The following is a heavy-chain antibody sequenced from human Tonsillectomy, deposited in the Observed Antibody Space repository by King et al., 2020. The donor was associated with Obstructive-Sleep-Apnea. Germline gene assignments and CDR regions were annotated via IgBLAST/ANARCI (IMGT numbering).Heavy chain of an antibody. Sequence: VQLVESGGGLVQPGGSLRLSCAASGFTFSSYAMSWVRQAPGQGLEWVSAISGSGGSTYYADSVKGRFTISRDNSKNTLYLQMNSLRAEDTAVYYCAKDLLITMIVVVIDAFDIWGQGTMVTVSS. CDR1: GFTFSSYA. CDR2: ISGSGGST. V-gene: IGHV3-23*04. CDR3: AKDLLITMIVVVIDAFDI. J-gene: IGHJ3*02. D-gene: IGHD3-22*01.